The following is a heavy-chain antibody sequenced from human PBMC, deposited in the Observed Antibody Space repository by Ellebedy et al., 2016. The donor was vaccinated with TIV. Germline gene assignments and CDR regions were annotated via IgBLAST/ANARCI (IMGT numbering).Heavy chain of an antibody. CDR1: GFTFGSYG. CDR2: IYTDERT. J-gene: IGHJ6*02. Sequence: GESLKISCAASGFTFGSYGMHWVRQAPGKGPEWVSGIYTDERTYYADSVKGRFTISRDNSKNTLYLQMNSLRTEDTAVYYCASLGIITPRTIPETLRTEAYYYGLDVWGQGTTVIVSS. D-gene: IGHD3-9*01. CDR3: ASLGIITPRTIPETLRTEAYYYGLDV. V-gene: IGHV3-66*01.